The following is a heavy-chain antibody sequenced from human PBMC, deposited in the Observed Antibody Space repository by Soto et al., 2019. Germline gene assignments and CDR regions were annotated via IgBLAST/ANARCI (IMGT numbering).Heavy chain of an antibody. D-gene: IGHD3-3*01. V-gene: IGHV2-26*01. CDR1: GFSLSNARMG. CDR3: ARISPLTIFGLRYYFDY. CDR2: IFSNDEK. Sequence: SGPTLVNPTETLTLTCTVSGFSLSNARMGVSWIRQPPGKALEWLAHIFSNDEKSYSTSLKSRLTISKDTSKSQVVLTMTNMDPVDTATYYCARISPLTIFGLRYYFDYWGQGTLVTSPQ. J-gene: IGHJ4*02.